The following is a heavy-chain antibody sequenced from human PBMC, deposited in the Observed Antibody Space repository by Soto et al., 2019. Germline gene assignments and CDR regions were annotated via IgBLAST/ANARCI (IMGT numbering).Heavy chain of an antibody. D-gene: IGHD1-26*01. V-gene: IGHV3-30*03. CDR2: ISNDGIKK. J-gene: IGHJ6*02. CDR3: ATSPQWVAKGGMDV. CDR1: GFTFSDYG. Sequence: QVQLVESGGGVVQPGGSLRLSCAASGFTFSDYGVHWVRQAPGKGQEWVAVISNDGIKKNYGESAKGRFTLSRDNSKNTLYLQKNSRRTEDTAVYYCATSPQWVAKGGMDVWGQGTTVTVSS.